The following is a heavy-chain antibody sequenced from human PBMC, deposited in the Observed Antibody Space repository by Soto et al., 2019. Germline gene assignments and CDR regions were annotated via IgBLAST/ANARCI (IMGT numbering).Heavy chain of an antibody. V-gene: IGHV2-5*02. J-gene: IGHJ3*01. Sequence: QITLKESGPTLVRPTQTLTLACSFSGFSLTTSGVGVGWIRQPPGKALEFLALIYWDDDTRYRPSLRTRLTNTKDTPKILVVLTMTPVDPVDTSTYYCVRCWSGFFVPRHRDAFDFWGQGTMVTVSS. CDR2: IYWDDDT. CDR3: VRCWSGFFVPRHRDAFDF. CDR1: GFSLTTSGVG. D-gene: IGHD3-3*01.